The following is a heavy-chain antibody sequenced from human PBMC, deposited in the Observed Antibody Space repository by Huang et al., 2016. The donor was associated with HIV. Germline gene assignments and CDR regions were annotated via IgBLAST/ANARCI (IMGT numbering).Heavy chain of an antibody. Sequence: QIHLVQSGPEVKQPGASVKVSCKASGYKFHIYEITWVRQTPGQGLAWMGWIGGDNVSTIFAQKCQDRLTMTTDVSTSTAYLELRSLRLDDTAVYYCARTKGEFDFWGQGALVTVSS. CDR2: IGGDNVST. CDR3: ARTKGEFDF. D-gene: IGHD3-16*01. V-gene: IGHV1-18*04. J-gene: IGHJ4*02. CDR1: GYKFHIYE.